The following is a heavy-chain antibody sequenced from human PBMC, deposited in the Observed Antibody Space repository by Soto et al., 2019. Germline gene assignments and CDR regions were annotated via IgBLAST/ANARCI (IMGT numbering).Heavy chain of an antibody. CDR2: ISSSSSYT. CDR1: GFTFSDYY. CDR3: ARDPTDYDYGMDV. V-gene: IGHV3-11*06. Sequence: GGSLRLSCAASGFTFSDYYMSWIRQAPGKGLEWVSYISSSSSYTNYADSVKGRFTISRDNAKNSLYLQMNSLRDEDTAVYYCARDPTDYDYGMDVWGQGTTVTVSS. D-gene: IGHD3-3*01. J-gene: IGHJ6*02.